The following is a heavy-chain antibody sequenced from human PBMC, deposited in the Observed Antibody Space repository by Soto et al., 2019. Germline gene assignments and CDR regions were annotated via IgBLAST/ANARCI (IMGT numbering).Heavy chain of an antibody. J-gene: IGHJ4*02. Sequence: SETLSLTCSVSGGSINSYYWSWIRQPPGKRLEWMGYISFGGGTSYNSSLKSRVAIALDSSKNQLSLRLRSVTAADTAVYYCARSAPAGATSWNYWGQG. V-gene: IGHV4-59*01. CDR3: ARSAPAGATSWNY. CDR2: ISFGGGT. CDR1: GGSINSYY. D-gene: IGHD1-1*01.